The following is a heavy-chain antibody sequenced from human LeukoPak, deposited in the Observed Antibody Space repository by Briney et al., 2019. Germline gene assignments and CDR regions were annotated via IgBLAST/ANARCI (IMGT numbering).Heavy chain of an antibody. J-gene: IGHJ4*02. D-gene: IGHD3-22*01. CDR2: IYYSGST. CDR1: GGSISSGDYY. Sequence: SETPSLTCTVSGGSISSGDYYWSWIRQPPGKGLEWIGYIYYSGSTYYNPSLKSRVTISVDTSKNQFSLKLSSVTAADTAVYYCARGTPLYYYDSSTPVPFDYWGQGTLVTVSS. CDR3: ARGTPLYYYDSSTPVPFDY. V-gene: IGHV4-30-4*01.